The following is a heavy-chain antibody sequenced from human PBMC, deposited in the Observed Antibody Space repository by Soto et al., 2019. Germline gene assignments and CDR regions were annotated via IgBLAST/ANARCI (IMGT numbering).Heavy chain of an antibody. CDR1: GFTFSDYY. Sequence: GGSLRLSCAASGFTFSDYYMSWIRQAPGKGLEWVSYISSSGSTIYYADSVKGRFTISRDNAKNSLYLQMNSLRAEDTAVYYCARDMSEGTIFGWFDPWGQGTLVTVSS. D-gene: IGHD3-3*01. V-gene: IGHV3-11*01. CDR2: ISSSGSTI. J-gene: IGHJ5*02. CDR3: ARDMSEGTIFGWFDP.